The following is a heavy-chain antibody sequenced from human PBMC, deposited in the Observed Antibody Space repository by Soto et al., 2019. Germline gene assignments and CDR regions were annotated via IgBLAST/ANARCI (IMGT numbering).Heavy chain of an antibody. CDR3: AGGAAGADY. J-gene: IGHJ4*02. CDR1: GYTFTSYA. CDR2: ISAENGKT. V-gene: IGHV1-18*01. Sequence: QVQLVQSGAEVKKPGASVKVSCKASGYTFTSYAISWVRQAPGQGLEWVGWISAENGKTSYAQKLQGRVTLTLDAVSRRAYMGLRGLRAAVSGGCYWAGGAAGADYWGQGTRGTVSS.